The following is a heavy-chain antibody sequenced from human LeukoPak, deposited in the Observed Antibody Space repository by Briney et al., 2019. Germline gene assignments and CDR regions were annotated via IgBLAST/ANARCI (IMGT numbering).Heavy chain of an antibody. D-gene: IGHD3-3*01. V-gene: IGHV3-30*03. CDR1: GFTFTTYG. CDR2: ISYDGSYK. J-gene: IGHJ4*02. Sequence: PGGSLRLSCAASGFTFTTYGMHWVRQAPGKGLEWVAVISYDGSYKYYVDSVKGRFTISRDNAKNSLYLQMNSLRAEDTAVYYCATNTIPFDYWGQGTLVTVSS. CDR3: ATNTIPFDY.